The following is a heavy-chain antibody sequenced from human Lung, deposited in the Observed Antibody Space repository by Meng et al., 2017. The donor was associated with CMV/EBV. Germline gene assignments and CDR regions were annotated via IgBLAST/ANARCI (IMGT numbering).Heavy chain of an antibody. V-gene: IGHV3-23*01. CDR3: AKDQNYYDTSGFLKTSFDY. J-gene: IGHJ4*02. Sequence: FSSYAMTWDRQAPGKGLEWLSLISGNGRATFYADSVKGRFTISRDNSKNTLYLQMNSLRAEDTAVYYCAKDQNYYDTSGFLKTSFDYWGQGTLVTVSS. D-gene: IGHD3-22*01. CDR1: FSSYA. CDR2: ISGNGRAT.